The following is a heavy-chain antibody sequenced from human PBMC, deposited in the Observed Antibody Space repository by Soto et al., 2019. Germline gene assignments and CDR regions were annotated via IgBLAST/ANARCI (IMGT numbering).Heavy chain of an antibody. Sequence: SETLSLTCTVSGGSISSYYWSWIRQPPGKGLEWIGYIYYSGSTNYNPSLKSRVTISVDTSKNQFSLKLSSLTAADTAVYYCARTSGGYCSSTSCYGAGYYYYYMDVWGKGTTVTVSS. J-gene: IGHJ6*03. V-gene: IGHV4-59*08. CDR2: IYYSGST. CDR1: GGSISSYY. CDR3: ARTSGGYCSSTSCYGAGYYYYYMDV. D-gene: IGHD2-2*01.